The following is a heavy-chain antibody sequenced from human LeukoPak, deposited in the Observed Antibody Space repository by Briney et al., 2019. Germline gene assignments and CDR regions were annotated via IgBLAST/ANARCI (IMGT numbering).Heavy chain of an antibody. CDR2: ISSSSSSI. V-gene: IGHV3-48*02. J-gene: IGHJ4*02. D-gene: IGHD5-12*01. CDR1: GFTFRSYS. Sequence: GGSLRLSCAASGFTFRSYSMNWVRQAPGKGLEWISYISSSSSSIYYADSVKGRFTISRDNAKNSLYLQMNSLRDEDTAVYYCARAGGGYNYDDYWGQGTLVTVSS. CDR3: ARAGGGYNYDDY.